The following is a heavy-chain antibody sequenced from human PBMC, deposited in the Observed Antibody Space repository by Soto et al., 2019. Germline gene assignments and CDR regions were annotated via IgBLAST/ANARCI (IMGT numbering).Heavy chain of an antibody. CDR1: GGTFSSDS. J-gene: IGHJ4*02. V-gene: IGHV1-69*13. CDR2: IIPMFDTT. CDR3: ARDPPPPDY. Sequence: GASVKVSCKASGGTFSSDSFSWVRQAPGQGLEWMGGIIPMFDTTIYAQKLQDRVTMTADESTSTAYMELSSLRSGDTAVYYCARDPPPPDYWGQGTLVTVSS.